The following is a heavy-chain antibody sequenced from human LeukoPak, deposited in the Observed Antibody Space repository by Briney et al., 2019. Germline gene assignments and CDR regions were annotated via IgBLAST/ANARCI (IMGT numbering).Heavy chain of an antibody. V-gene: IGHV3-30*02. Sequence: AGGSLRLSCAASGFTFSSYGMHWVRQAPGKGLGWVAFIRYDGSNKYYADSVKGRFTISTDNSKNTLYLQMNSLRAEDTAVYYCAKDPYRSSWPDAFDIWGQGTKVTVPS. D-gene: IGHD6-13*01. J-gene: IGHJ3*02. CDR2: IRYDGSNK. CDR3: AKDPYRSSWPDAFDI. CDR1: GFTFSSYG.